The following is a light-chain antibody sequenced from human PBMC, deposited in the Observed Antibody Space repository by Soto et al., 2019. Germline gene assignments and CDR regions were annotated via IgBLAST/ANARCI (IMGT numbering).Light chain of an antibody. V-gene: IGLV2-14*03. CDR3: SSYTSSGTRV. CDR2: DFN. J-gene: IGLJ1*01. CDR1: SSDVGGYNY. Sequence: QSALTQPASVSGSPGQSITISCTGTSSDVGGYNYVSWYQQHPGKAPKLMIYDFNSRPSGVSNRFSGSKSGNTASLTISGLQAEDEAEYYCSSYTSSGTRVFGTGTKLTVL.